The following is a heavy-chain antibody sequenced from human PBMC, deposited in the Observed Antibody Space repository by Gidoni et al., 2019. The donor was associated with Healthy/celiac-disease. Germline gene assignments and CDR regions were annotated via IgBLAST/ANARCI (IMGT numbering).Heavy chain of an antibody. Sequence: QVQLQESGPGLVKPSQTLSLTCTVSGGSISSGGYYWSWIRQHPGKGLEWIGYIYYSGSTYYNPSLKSRVTISVDTSKNQFSLKLSSVTAADTAVYYCARVEDQTVTTAVDIWGQGTMVTVSS. CDR2: IYYSGST. D-gene: IGHD4-17*01. CDR3: ARVEDQTVTTAVDI. J-gene: IGHJ3*02. V-gene: IGHV4-31*03. CDR1: GGSISSGGYY.